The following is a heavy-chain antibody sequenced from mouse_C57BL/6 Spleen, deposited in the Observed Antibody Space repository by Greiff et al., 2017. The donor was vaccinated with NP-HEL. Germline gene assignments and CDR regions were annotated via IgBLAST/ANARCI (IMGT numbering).Heavy chain of an antibody. D-gene: IGHD1-1*01. Sequence: QIQLQQSGPELVKPGASVKISCKASGYAFSSSWMNWVKQRPGKGLEWIGRIYPGDGDTNYNGKFKGKATLTADKSSSTAYMQLSSLTSEDSAVYFCARFYGSSYWYFDVWGTVTTVTVSS. CDR3: ARFYGSSYWYFDV. CDR2: IYPGDGDT. V-gene: IGHV1-82*01. J-gene: IGHJ1*03. CDR1: GYAFSSSW.